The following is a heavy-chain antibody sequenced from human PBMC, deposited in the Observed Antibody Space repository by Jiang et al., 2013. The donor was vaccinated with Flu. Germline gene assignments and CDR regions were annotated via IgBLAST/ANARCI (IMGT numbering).Heavy chain of an antibody. CDR2: INPNSGGT. CDR3: ARERDIVVVPGTGYGMDV. CDR1: GYTFTGYY. Sequence: SGAEVKKPGASVKVSCKASGYTFTGYYMHWVRQAPGQGLEWMGWINPNSGGTNYAQKFQGWVTMTRDTSISTAYMELSRLRSDDTAVYYCARERDIVVVPGTGYGMDVWGKGPRSPSPQ. V-gene: IGHV1-2*04. D-gene: IGHD2-2*01. J-gene: IGHJ6*04.